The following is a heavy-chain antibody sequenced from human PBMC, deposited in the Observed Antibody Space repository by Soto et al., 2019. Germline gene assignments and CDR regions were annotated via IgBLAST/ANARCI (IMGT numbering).Heavy chain of an antibody. CDR1: GFTFSSYW. J-gene: IGHJ5*02. Sequence: GGSLRLSCAASGFTFSSYWMHWVRQAPGKGLVWVSRINSDGSSTSYADSVKGRFTISRDNAKNTLYLQMNSLRAEDTAVYYCASQQTPYYDFWSGYTENWFDPWGQGTLVTVSS. D-gene: IGHD3-3*01. CDR2: INSDGSST. V-gene: IGHV3-74*01. CDR3: ASQQTPYYDFWSGYTENWFDP.